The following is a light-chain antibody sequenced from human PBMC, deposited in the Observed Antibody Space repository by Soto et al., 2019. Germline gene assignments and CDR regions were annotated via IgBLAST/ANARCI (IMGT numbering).Light chain of an antibody. CDR3: TSYTSSSTYV. J-gene: IGLJ1*01. CDR2: EVS. CDR1: SSDVGDYNY. V-gene: IGLV2-14*01. Sequence: QSVLTQPASVSGSPGQSITISCTGTSSDVGDYNYVSWYQQHPGKAPKLMVFEVSNRPSGVSNRFSGSKSGNTASLTISELQAEDEADYYCTSYTSSSTYVFGTGTKLTVL.